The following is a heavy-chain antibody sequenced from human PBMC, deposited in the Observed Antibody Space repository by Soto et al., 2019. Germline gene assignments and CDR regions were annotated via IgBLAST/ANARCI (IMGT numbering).Heavy chain of an antibody. J-gene: IGHJ4*02. D-gene: IGHD5-18*01. CDR2: IDWDDDK. CDR1: GFSLSTSGMC. CDR3: ARSDPRTAMVTNYYFDY. V-gene: IGHV2-70*01. Sequence: SGPTLVNPTQTLTLTCTFSGFSLSTSGMCVSWIRQPPGKALEWLALIDWDDDKYYSTSLKTRLTISKDTSKNQVVLTMTNMDPVDTATYYCARSDPRTAMVTNYYFDYWGQGTLVTVSS.